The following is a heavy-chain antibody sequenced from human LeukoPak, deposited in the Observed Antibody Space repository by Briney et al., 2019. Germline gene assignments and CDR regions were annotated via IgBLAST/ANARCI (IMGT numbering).Heavy chain of an antibody. V-gene: IGHV1-2*02. CDR2: INPNSGGT. D-gene: IGHD3-3*01. J-gene: IGHJ6*03. CDR1: GYTFTGYY. CDR3: ARDRENFWSGYYDGYYYYMDV. Sequence: ASVKVSCKASGYTFTGYYMHWVRQAPGQGLAWMGWINPNSGGTNYAQKFQGRVTMTRDTSISTAYMELSRLRSDDTAVYYCARDRENFWSGYYDGYYYYMDVWGKGTTVTVSS.